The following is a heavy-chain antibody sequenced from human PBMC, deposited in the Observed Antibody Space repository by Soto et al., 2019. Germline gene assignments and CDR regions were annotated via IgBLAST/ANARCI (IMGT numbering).Heavy chain of an antibody. D-gene: IGHD2-15*01. J-gene: IGHJ4*02. Sequence: ASVKVSCKASGYTFTSYGISWVRQAPGQGLEWMGWISAYNGNTNYAQKLQGRVTMTTDTSTSTAYMELRSLRSDDTAVYYCARALYCSGGSCYFDYWGQGTLVTSPQ. CDR1: GYTFTSYG. CDR3: ARALYCSGGSCYFDY. CDR2: ISAYNGNT. V-gene: IGHV1-18*01.